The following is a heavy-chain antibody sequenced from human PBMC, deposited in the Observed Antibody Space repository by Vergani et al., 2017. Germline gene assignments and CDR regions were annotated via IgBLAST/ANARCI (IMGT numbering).Heavy chain of an antibody. J-gene: IGHJ4*02. V-gene: IGHV1-3*01. CDR1: GYTFTSYA. D-gene: IGHD2-2*01. Sequence: QVQLVQSGAEVKKPGASVKVSCKASGYTFTSYAMHWVRQAPGQRLEWMGWINAGNGNTKYPQKFQGRVTITRDTSASTAYMELSSLRSEDTAVYYCARDLERVGIVVVPAAMPDYWGQGTLVTVSS. CDR3: ARDLERVGIVVVPAAMPDY. CDR2: INAGNGNT.